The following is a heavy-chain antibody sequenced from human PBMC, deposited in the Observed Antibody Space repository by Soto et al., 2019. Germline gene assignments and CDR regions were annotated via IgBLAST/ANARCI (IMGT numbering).Heavy chain of an antibody. CDR2: IIPIFGTA. CDR3: GAYYYDSSGYYYRFDY. Sequence: GASVKVSCKASGGTFSSYAISWVRQAPGQGLEWMGGIIPIFGTANYAQKFQGRVTITADESTSTAYMGLSSLRSEDTAVYYCGAYYYDSSGYYYRFDYWGQGTLVTVSS. CDR1: GGTFSSYA. D-gene: IGHD3-22*01. J-gene: IGHJ4*02. V-gene: IGHV1-69*13.